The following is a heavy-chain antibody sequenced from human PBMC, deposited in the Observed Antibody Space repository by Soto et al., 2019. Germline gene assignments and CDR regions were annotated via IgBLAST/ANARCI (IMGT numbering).Heavy chain of an antibody. J-gene: IGHJ6*03. V-gene: IGHV1-69*04. Sequence: SVKVSCKASGGTFSSYTISWVRQAPGQGLEWMGRIIPILGIANYAQKFQGRVTITADKSTSTAYMELSSLRSEDTAVYYCARDPARDCSSTSCSTNYYYYYMDVWGKGTTVTVS. CDR3: ARDPARDCSSTSCSTNYYYYYMDV. D-gene: IGHD2-2*01. CDR1: GGTFSSYT. CDR2: IIPILGIA.